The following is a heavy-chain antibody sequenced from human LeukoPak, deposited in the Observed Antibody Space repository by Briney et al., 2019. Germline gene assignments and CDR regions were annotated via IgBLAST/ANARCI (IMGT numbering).Heavy chain of an antibody. V-gene: IGHV1-69*05. D-gene: IGHD6-19*01. Sequence: SVKVSCKASGGTFSSYAISWVRQAPGQGLEWMGGIIPIFGTANYAQKFQGRVTITTDESTSTAYMELSSLRSEDAAVYYCARGERQWLSVVAYWGQGTLVTVSS. CDR1: GGTFSSYA. CDR2: IIPIFGTA. CDR3: ARGERQWLSVVAY. J-gene: IGHJ4*02.